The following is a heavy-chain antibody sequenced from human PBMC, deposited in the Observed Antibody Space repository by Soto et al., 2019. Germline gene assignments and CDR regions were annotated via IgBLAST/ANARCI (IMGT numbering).Heavy chain of an antibody. J-gene: IGHJ3*02. D-gene: IGHD2-21*01. CDR2: ISSSGGET. CDR1: GFTFSSYA. Sequence: GGSLRLSCVASGFTFSSYAMSWVRQAPGKGLEWVSSISSSGGETYYADSVKGRFTISRDNSMNTLYLQMNSLRIEDTAVFYCDPRRGYCVFYGDDIWGQGTTVTVSS. CDR3: DPRRGYCVFYGDDI. V-gene: IGHV3-23*01.